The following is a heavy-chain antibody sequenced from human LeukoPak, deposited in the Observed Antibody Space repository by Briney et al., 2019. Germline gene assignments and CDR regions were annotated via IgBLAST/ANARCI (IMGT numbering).Heavy chain of an antibody. D-gene: IGHD3-22*01. Sequence: PSETLSLTCTVSGGSISSYYWSWIRQPPGKGLEWIGYIYYSGSTNYNPSLKSQVTISVDTSKNQFSLKLSSVTAADTAVYYCARDSSGYYWDAFDIWGQGTMVTVSS. V-gene: IGHV4-59*01. CDR2: IYYSGST. J-gene: IGHJ3*02. CDR3: ARDSSGYYWDAFDI. CDR1: GGSISSYY.